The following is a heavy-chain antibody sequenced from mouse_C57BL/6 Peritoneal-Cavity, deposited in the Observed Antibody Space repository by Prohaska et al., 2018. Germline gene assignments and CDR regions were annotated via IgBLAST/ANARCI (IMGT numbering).Heavy chain of an antibody. Sequence: EVKLEESGGGLVQPGGSMKLSCVASGFTFSNYWMNWVRPSPEKGLEWVAQIRLKSDNYATHYAESVKGRFTIARDDSKSSVYLQMNNLRAEDTGIYYCTRFAYWGQGTLVTVSA. CDR3: TRFAY. J-gene: IGHJ3*01. CDR2: IRLKSDNYAT. V-gene: IGHV6-3*01. CDR1: GFTFSNYW.